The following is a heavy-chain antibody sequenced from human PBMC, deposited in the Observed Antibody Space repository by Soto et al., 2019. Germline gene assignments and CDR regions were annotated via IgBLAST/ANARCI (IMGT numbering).Heavy chain of an antibody. V-gene: IGHV5-10-1*01. CDR3: ARHGAAIWLGY. CDR1: GYTFSGHW. CDR2: IDPSDSYT. D-gene: IGHD3-16*01. J-gene: IGHJ4*02. Sequence: GESLKISCKASGYTFSGHWISWVRQVAGKGLQWMGNIDPSDSYTNYNPAFQGHVTFSVDKSSTTAYLHWSSLGPSDTAIYYCARHGAAIWLGYWGQGTLVTVYS.